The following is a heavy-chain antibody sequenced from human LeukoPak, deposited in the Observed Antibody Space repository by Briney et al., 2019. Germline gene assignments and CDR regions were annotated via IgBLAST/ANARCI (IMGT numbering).Heavy chain of an antibody. CDR2: IKSKTDGGTT. Sequence: GGSLRLSCAASGFTFSNAWMSWVRQAPGKGLEWVGRIKSKTDGGTTDYAAPVKGRFTISRDDSKNTAYLQMNSLKTEDTAVYYCTRGTDDYYDSSGYYFLGYWGQGTLVTVSS. J-gene: IGHJ4*02. D-gene: IGHD3-22*01. CDR1: GFTFSNAW. V-gene: IGHV3-15*01. CDR3: TRGTDDYYDSSGYYFLGY.